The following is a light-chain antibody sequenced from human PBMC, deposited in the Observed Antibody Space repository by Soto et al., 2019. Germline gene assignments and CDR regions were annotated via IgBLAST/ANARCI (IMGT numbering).Light chain of an antibody. J-gene: IGKJ1*01. CDR3: QHYNSNPEG. CDR2: EAS. V-gene: IGKV1-5*03. CDR1: QTISSW. Sequence: NPVSLSPATLPRSVGGRVTISRLASQTISSWLAWYQQRPGKAPKLLIYEASNLTSGVPARFSGSGSGTDFTLTISSLQPDDFATYYCQHYNSNPEGFGPGTKVDIK.